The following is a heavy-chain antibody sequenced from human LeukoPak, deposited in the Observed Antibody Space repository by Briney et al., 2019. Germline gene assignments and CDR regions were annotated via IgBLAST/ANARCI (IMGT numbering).Heavy chain of an antibody. J-gene: IGHJ4*02. Sequence: ASVKVSCKASGYTFTSYDINWVRQATGQGLEWMGWMNPNSGNTGYAQKFQGRVTMTRNTSISTAYMELSSLRSEDTAVYYCARGSTILTGYYMRFWGQGTLVTVSS. CDR2: MNPNSGNT. D-gene: IGHD3-9*01. V-gene: IGHV1-8*01. CDR1: GYTFTSYD. CDR3: ARGSTILTGYYMRF.